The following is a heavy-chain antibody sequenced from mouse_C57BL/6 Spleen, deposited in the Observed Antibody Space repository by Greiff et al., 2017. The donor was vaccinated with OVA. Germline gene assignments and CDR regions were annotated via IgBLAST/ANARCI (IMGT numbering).Heavy chain of an antibody. CDR1: GYTFTDYE. J-gene: IGHJ2*01. CDR3: TRGGSPRGYFDY. Sequence: VKVVESGAELVRPGASVTLSCKASGYTFTDYEMHWVKQTPVHGLEWIGAIDPETGGTAYNQKFKGKAILTADKSSSTAYMELRSLTSEDSAVYYCTRGGSPRGYFDYWGQGTTLTVSS. CDR2: IDPETGGT. D-gene: IGHD3-1*01. V-gene: IGHV1-15*01.